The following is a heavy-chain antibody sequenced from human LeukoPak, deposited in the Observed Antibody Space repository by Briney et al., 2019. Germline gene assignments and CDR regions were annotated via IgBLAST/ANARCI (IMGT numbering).Heavy chain of an antibody. J-gene: IGHJ4*02. CDR1: GGSFSAYY. V-gene: IGHV4-34*01. Sequence: KPSETLSLTCAVYGGSFSAYYWSWIRQPPGKGREWIGEINHSGSTNYNPSLKSRVTISEDTTKNQFSLKLSSVTAADTAVYYCARGLGRRNSGWFLYWGQGTLVTVSS. CDR3: ARGLGRRNSGWFLY. D-gene: IGHD6-19*01. CDR2: INHSGST.